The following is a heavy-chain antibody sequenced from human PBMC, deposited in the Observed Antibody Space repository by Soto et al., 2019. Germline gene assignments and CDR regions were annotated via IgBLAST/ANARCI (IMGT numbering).Heavy chain of an antibody. J-gene: IGHJ4*02. CDR1: GFTFSSYA. CDR2: ISYDGSNK. Sequence: QVQLVESGGGVVQPGRSLRLSCAASGFTFSSYAMHWVRQAPGKGLEWVAVISYDGSNKYYADSVKGRFTISRDNSKNTLYLQMNSLRAEDTAVYYCAKNHPGFDYWGQGTLVTVSS. CDR3: AKNHPGFDY. D-gene: IGHD3-10*01. V-gene: IGHV3-30*04.